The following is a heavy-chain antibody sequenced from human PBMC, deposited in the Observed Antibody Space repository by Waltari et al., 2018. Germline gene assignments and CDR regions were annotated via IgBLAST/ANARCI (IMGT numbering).Heavy chain of an antibody. CDR1: GFPFSSYW. CDR3: ARREYYDSSGYFQH. D-gene: IGHD3-22*01. CDR2: IYYSGST. V-gene: IGHV4-39*07. J-gene: IGHJ1*01. Sequence: VQLVESGGGLVQPGGSLRLSCAASGFPFSSYWMSWVRQAPGKGLEWIGSIYYSGSTYYNPSLKSRVTISVDTSKNQFSLKLSSVTAADTAVYYCARREYYDSSGYFQHWGQGTLVTVSS.